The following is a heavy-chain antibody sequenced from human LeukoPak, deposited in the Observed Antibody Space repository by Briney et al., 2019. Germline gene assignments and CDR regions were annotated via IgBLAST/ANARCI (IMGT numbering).Heavy chain of an antibody. J-gene: IGHJ6*03. V-gene: IGHV1-18*01. D-gene: IGHD3-9*01. Sequence: ASVKVSCKASGYTFTSYGISWVRQAPGQGLEWMRWISAYNGNTNYAQKLQGRVTMTTDTSTSTAYMELRSLRSDDTAVYYCARRYYDILTGYYDRYDYYYMDVWGKGTTVTVSS. CDR3: ARRYYDILTGYYDRYDYYYMDV. CDR2: ISAYNGNT. CDR1: GYTFTSYG.